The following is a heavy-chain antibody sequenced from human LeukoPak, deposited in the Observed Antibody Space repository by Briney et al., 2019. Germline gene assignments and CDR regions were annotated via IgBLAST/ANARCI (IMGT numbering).Heavy chain of an antibody. Sequence: SETLSLTCTVSGGSISGADYYWSWIRQPPGKGLEWIGYVYYSGNTYYSPSLESRLTISVDTSKNQFSLKLNSVTPEDTAIYYCAILRTASSFDFWGQGTLVTVSS. V-gene: IGHV4-30-4*01. CDR1: GGSISGADYY. CDR2: VYYSGNT. D-gene: IGHD1-1*01. CDR3: AILRTASSFDF. J-gene: IGHJ4*02.